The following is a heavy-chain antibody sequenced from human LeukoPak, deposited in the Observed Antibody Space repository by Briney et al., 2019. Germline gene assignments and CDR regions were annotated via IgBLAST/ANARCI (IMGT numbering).Heavy chain of an antibody. D-gene: IGHD3-22*01. CDR3: ARDKGSSGPFDY. Sequence: GGSLRLSCAASGFTFNTYAMPWVRQAPGKGLEWVAVISYDGSNKYYADSVKGRFTISRDNSKNSLYLQMNSLRAEDTAVFYCARDKGSSGPFDYWGQGTLVTVSS. CDR2: ISYDGSNK. V-gene: IGHV3-30-3*01. CDR1: GFTFNTYA. J-gene: IGHJ4*02.